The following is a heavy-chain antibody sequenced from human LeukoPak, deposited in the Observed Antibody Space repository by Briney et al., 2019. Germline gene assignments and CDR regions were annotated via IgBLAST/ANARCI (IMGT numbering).Heavy chain of an antibody. CDR2: IYNSGST. CDR1: GGSISSGDYY. V-gene: IGHV4-30-4*01. D-gene: IGHD3-22*01. J-gene: IGHJ5*02. Sequence: SETLSLTCTVSGGSISSGDYYWSWIRQPPGKGLEWIGYIYNSGSTHYNPSLKSRVTISADTSKNQFSLKLSSVTAADTAVYYCARGPFAYYYDSSGFSWGQGTLVTVSS. CDR3: ARGPFAYYYDSSGFS.